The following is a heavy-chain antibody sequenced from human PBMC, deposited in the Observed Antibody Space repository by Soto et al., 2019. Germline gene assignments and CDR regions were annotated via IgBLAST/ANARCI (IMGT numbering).Heavy chain of an antibody. CDR2: ISAYNGNT. J-gene: IGHJ4*02. Sequence: QVQLVQSGAEVKKPGASVKVSCKASGYTFTSYGISWVRQAPGQGLEWMGWISAYNGNTNYAQKLQGRVTMTTDTSTSTAYMELRSLRSDDTAXXXXARDRAWAGLVAATXDYWGQGTLVTVSS. V-gene: IGHV1-18*04. CDR1: GYTFTSYG. D-gene: IGHD2-15*01. CDR3: ARDRAWAGLVAATXDY.